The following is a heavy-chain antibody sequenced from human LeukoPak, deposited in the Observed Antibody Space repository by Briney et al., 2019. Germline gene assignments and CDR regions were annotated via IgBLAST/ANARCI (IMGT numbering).Heavy chain of an antibody. V-gene: IGHV4-59*01. Sequence: PSETLSLNCTVSGGSISSYYWSWIRQPPGKGLEWIGYIYYSGSTNYNPSLKSRVTISVDTSKNQFSLKLSSVTAADTAVYYCARFSESSPLYYYYGMDVWGQGTTSPSP. CDR2: IYYSGST. D-gene: IGHD3-3*02. CDR1: GGSISSYY. J-gene: IGHJ6*02. CDR3: ARFSESSPLYYYYGMDV.